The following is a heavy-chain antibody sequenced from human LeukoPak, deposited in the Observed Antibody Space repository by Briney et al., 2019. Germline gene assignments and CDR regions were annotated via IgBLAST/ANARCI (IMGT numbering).Heavy chain of an antibody. J-gene: IGHJ4*02. CDR1: GYPFIGNY. CDR3: ASLSYYDLSGYFY. CDR2: INPNSGGT. V-gene: IGHV1-2*02. Sequence: ASVKVSCKASGYPFIGNYIHWVRQAPGQGLEWMGWINPNSGGTQYSQKFQGRVTLTRDTSVTTGYMELSGLTSDDTAVYYCASLSYYDLSGYFYWGQGTLVTVSS. D-gene: IGHD3-22*01.